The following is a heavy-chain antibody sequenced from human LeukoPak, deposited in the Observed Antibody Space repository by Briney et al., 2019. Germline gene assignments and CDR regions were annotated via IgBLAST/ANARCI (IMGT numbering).Heavy chain of an antibody. Sequence: SETLSLTCTVSGGSISSYYWSWIRQPPGKGLEWIGYIYYSRSTNYNPSLKSRVTISVDTSKNQFSLKLSSVTAADTAVYYCARQYCSGGSCYFDYWGQGTLVTVSS. CDR1: GGSISSYY. D-gene: IGHD2-15*01. V-gene: IGHV4-59*08. CDR2: IYYSRST. J-gene: IGHJ4*02. CDR3: ARQYCSGGSCYFDY.